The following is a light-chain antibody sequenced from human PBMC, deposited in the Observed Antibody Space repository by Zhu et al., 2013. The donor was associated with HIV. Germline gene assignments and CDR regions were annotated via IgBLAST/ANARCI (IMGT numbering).Light chain of an antibody. CDR1: QSVSSN. CDR3: QQYGSSPGT. CDR2: GAS. Sequence: EIVMTQSPATLSVSPGERATLSCRASQSVSSNLAWYQQKPGQAPRLLIYGASTRATGIPDRFSGSGSGTDFTLKISRLEPEDFAVYYCQQYGSSPGTFGQGTKVEIK. V-gene: IGKV3-20*01. J-gene: IGKJ1*01.